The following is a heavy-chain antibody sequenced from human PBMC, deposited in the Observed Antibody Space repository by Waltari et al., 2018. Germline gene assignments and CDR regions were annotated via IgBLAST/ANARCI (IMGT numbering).Heavy chain of an antibody. V-gene: IGHV3-23*01. Sequence: EVQVLESGGDLVQPGGSLRLSCAASGFTFSAYAMCWARQAPGKGLEWVSVMSGSGGSTNYADSVKGRFTISRDNSKNTVYLQMNSLRVEDTAVYYCAKDRGYDAGHGDYWGQGTLVTVSS. CDR1: GFTFSAYA. CDR3: AKDRGYDAGHGDY. CDR2: MSGSGGST. D-gene: IGHD5-12*01. J-gene: IGHJ4*02.